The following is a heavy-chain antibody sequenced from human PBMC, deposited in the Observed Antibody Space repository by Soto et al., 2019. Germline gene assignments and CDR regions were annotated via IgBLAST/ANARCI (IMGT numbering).Heavy chain of an antibody. Sequence: GGSLRLSCAASAFTFSSYSMNWVRQAPGKGLEWVSSISSSSSYIYYADSVKGRFTISRYNANNSLYLQMNSMRAEDTAVYYCQREGSRIEADGNFDYWGQGTLVTVSS. CDR2: ISSSSSYI. CDR1: AFTFSSYS. D-gene: IGHD6-13*01. J-gene: IGHJ4*02. CDR3: QREGSRIEADGNFDY. V-gene: IGHV3-21*01.